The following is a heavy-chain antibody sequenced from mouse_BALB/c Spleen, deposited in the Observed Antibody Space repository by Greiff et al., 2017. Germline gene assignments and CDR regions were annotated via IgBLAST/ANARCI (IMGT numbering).Heavy chain of an antibody. D-gene: IGHD1-1*01. CDR3: TRDSITTVGEGY. Sequence: VQLQQSGTVLARPGASVKMSCKASGYTFTSYWMHWVKQRPGQGLEWIGAIYPGNSDTSYNQKFKGKAKLTAVTSTSTAYMELSSLTNEDSAVYYCTRDSITTVGEGYWGQGTTLTVSS. J-gene: IGHJ2*01. V-gene: IGHV1-5*01. CDR1: GYTFTSYW. CDR2: IYPGNSDT.